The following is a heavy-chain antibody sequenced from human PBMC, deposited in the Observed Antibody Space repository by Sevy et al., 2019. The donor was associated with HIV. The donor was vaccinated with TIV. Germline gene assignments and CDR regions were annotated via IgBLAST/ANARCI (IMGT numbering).Heavy chain of an antibody. V-gene: IGHV1-18*01. Sequence: ASVKVSCKASGYTFTSYGISWVRQAPGQGLESMGWLSAYNGNTNYAQKLQGRVTMTTDTSTSTAYMELRSLRSDDTAVYYCARDATTPEARKFDYWGQRTLVTVSS. CDR3: ARDATTPEARKFDY. CDR2: LSAYNGNT. CDR1: GYTFTSYG. D-gene: IGHD2-15*01. J-gene: IGHJ4*02.